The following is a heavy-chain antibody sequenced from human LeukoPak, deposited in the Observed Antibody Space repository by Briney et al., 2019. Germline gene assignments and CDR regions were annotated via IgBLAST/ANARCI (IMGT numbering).Heavy chain of an antibody. CDR1: GFAFNTYA. J-gene: IGHJ4*02. CDR3: AREIFGSGSYPDF. Sequence: GGSLRLSCAASGFAFNTYAMHWVRQAPGQGLEWVALIWHDGGHKFYSNSVRGQFTISRDNSKNTVSLQMNNLRPEDTADCAREIFGSGSYPDFWGQGTLVTVSS. D-gene: IGHD3-10*01. V-gene: IGHV3-33*01. CDR2: IWHDGGHK.